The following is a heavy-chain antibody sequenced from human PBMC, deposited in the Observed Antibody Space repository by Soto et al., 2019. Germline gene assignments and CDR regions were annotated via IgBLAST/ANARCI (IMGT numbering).Heavy chain of an antibody. CDR3: AKGPGYSYGGWFDP. V-gene: IGHV3-23*01. CDR1: GFTFSSYA. Sequence: PGGSLRLSCAASGFTFSSYAMSWFRQAPGKGLEWVSAISGSGGSTYYADSVKGRFTISRDNSKNTLYLQMNSLRAEDTAVYYCAKGPGYSYGGWFDPWGQGTLVTVSS. CDR2: ISGSGGST. J-gene: IGHJ5*02. D-gene: IGHD5-18*01.